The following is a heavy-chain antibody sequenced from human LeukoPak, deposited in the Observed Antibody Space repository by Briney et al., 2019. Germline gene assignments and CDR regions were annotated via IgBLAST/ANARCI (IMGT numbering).Heavy chain of an antibody. CDR1: GGSISGSNYY. J-gene: IGHJ1*01. CDR2: IFYTGSS. CDR3: ARGTSYSSSEGDPNAEYFQH. D-gene: IGHD6-13*01. V-gene: IGHV4-39*07. Sequence: SETLSLTCTVSGGSISGSNYYWGWIRQPPGKGLEWIGSIFYTGSSYYNPSLKSRVTLSVDTSKDQFSLKLSSVTAADTAVYYCARGTSYSSSEGDPNAEYFQHWGQGTLVTVSS.